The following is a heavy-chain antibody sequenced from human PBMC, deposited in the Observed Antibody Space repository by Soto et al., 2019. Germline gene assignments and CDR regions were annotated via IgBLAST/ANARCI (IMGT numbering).Heavy chain of an antibody. CDR2: ISGDGNTK. Sequence: QVQLVESGGGVVQPGRSLRLSCTASGYNFNRHSIHWVRQAPGKGLEWVAVISGDGNTKFYADSVKGRFTISRDNSENTLYRHMNRLGPEDTALYYFATEIITLRTLLDSWGQGPWVTVSS. CDR1: GYNFNRHS. V-gene: IGHV3-30-3*01. J-gene: IGHJ4*02. CDR3: ATEIITLRTLLDS. D-gene: IGHD3-22*01.